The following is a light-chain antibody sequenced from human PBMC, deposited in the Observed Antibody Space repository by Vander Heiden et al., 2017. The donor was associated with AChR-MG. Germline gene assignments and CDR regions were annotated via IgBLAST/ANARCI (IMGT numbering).Light chain of an antibody. CDR1: QDIRND. Sequence: ADRVTITCRASQDIRNDLGWFQQKPGKGPKLLIYAASTLQRGVPSRFSGSGFGSDFTPTISSLRPEDFGTYYSLKDSNYPLTFGQGTKGDIK. V-gene: IGKV1-6*01. J-gene: IGKJ1*01. CDR2: AAS. CDR3: LKDSNYPLT.